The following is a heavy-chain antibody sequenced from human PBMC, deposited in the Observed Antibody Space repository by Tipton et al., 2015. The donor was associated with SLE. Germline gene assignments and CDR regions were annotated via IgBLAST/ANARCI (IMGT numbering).Heavy chain of an antibody. V-gene: IGHV4-31*03. CDR1: GGSITSGGYY. CDR2: FYFSSST. Sequence: TLSLTCSVSGGSITSGGYYWTWIRQHPGKGLEWIGYFYFSSSTSYNPSLKSRVTISVDTSKNQFSLKMNSVTAADTAVYYCARGDTSNYFPHPFEIWGQGTGVTVSS. CDR3: ARGDTSNYFPHPFEI. D-gene: IGHD3-10*01. J-gene: IGHJ3*02.